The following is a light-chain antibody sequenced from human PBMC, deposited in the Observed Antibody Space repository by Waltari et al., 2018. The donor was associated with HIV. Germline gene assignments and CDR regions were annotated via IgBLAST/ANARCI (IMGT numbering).Light chain of an antibody. V-gene: IGLV3-21*04. Sequence: SYVLAQPPSVSVAPGKKARLTCGGNNIGSKSVHWYQQKPGQAPVVVIYYDSDRPSALPGRFSGSNSGNTATLTISRVEAGDEADYYCQVWDSSSDAYVFGTGTKVTVL. J-gene: IGLJ1*01. CDR1: NIGSKS. CDR3: QVWDSSSDAYV. CDR2: YDS.